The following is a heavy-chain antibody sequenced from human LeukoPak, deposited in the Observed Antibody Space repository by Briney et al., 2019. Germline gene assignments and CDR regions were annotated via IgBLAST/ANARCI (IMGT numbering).Heavy chain of an antibody. Sequence: PSETLPLTCTVSDGSIINNNHYWGWTRQPPGKGLEWIVSISYSGGTAYNPSLRSRVTISVDTSKNQFSLKVNSVTAADTAVYYCAREVEYYDSSGYRPHAFDIWGQGTLVTVSS. V-gene: IGHV4-39*02. CDR3: AREVEYYDSSGYRPHAFDI. J-gene: IGHJ3*02. CDR2: ISYSGGT. CDR1: DGSIINNNHY. D-gene: IGHD3-22*01.